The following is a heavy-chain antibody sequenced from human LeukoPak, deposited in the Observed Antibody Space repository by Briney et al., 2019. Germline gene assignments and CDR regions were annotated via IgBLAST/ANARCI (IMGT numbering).Heavy chain of an antibody. J-gene: IGHJ5*02. CDR2: INPSSGGT. D-gene: IGHD3-22*01. V-gene: IGHV1-2*06. CDR3: ARDDNSGYYSGP. CDR1: GYTFIDHY. Sequence: ASVKVSCKASGYTFIDHYMHWVRRAPGQGLEWMGRINPSSGGTNYAQKFQGRVTMTRDTSISTAYMELSRLRSDDTAVYYCARDDNSGYYSGPWGQGTLVTVSS.